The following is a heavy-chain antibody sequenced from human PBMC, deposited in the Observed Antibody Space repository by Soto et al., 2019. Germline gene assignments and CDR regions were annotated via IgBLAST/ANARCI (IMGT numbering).Heavy chain of an antibody. CDR2: VYYSGST. CDR3: ARSSYSGIAVTQFDS. D-gene: IGHD6-19*01. Sequence: LSLTCAVSGGSISSVDYYWSWIRRPPGKGLEWIGYVYYSGSTNYNPSLKSRVTISIGRSKKQFSLNLRSVAAGDTAVYYCARSSYSGIAVTQFDSWGQGTLVTVS. V-gene: IGHV4-61*08. J-gene: IGHJ4*02. CDR1: GGSISSVDYY.